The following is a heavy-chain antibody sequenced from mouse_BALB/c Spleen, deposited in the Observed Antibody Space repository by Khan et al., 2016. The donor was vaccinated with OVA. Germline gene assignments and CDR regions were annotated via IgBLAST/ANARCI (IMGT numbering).Heavy chain of an antibody. CDR1: GYAFSSSW. V-gene: IGHV1-82*01. D-gene: IGHD2-1*01. Sequence: QVQLLQSGPELVKPGASVKISCKASGYAFSSSWMNWVKQRPGQGLEWIGRIYPGDGDTNYNGKFKGKATLTADKSSSTAYMQLSSLTSVDSAVYFCARSDGNSWFAYWGQGTLVTVSA. CDR3: ARSDGNSWFAY. J-gene: IGHJ3*01. CDR2: IYPGDGDT.